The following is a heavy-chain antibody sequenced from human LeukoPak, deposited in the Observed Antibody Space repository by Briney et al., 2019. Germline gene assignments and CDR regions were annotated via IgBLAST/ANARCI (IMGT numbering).Heavy chain of an antibody. CDR3: VKDYPTLSMPSVLGS. V-gene: IGHV3-30*18. Sequence: GGSLRLSCAASGFIFSNYAIHWVRQAPGKGLEWVAAISYDGNLQHYADAVQGRFNISRDNSKNTVFLQINPLRTEDSGVYWCVKDYPTLSMPSVLGSWGQGTLVIVSS. CDR2: ISYDGNLQ. CDR1: GFIFSNYA. J-gene: IGHJ4*02. D-gene: IGHD2-2*01.